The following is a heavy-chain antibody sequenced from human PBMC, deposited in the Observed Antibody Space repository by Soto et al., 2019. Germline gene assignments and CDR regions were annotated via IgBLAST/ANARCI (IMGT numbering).Heavy chain of an antibody. Sequence: SGPTLVNPTQTLTLNCTFSGFSLSTSGMCVSWIRQPPGKALEWLARIDWDDDKYYSTSLKTRLTISKDTSKNQVVLTMTNMDPLDTATYYCAHRFDWYYFDYWGQGTLVTVSS. CDR2: IDWDDDK. V-gene: IGHV2-70*12. D-gene: IGHD3-9*01. J-gene: IGHJ4*02. CDR3: AHRFDWYYFDY. CDR1: GFSLSTSGMC.